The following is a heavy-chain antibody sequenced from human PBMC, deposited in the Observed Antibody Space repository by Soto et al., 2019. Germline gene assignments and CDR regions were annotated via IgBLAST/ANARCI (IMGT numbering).Heavy chain of an antibody. CDR3: AKDKADSQH. D-gene: IGHD2-21*01. CDR2: ISGSGGST. CDR1: GLTFSSYA. Sequence: GGSLRLSCAVSGLTFSSYAMILVRQAPGKGLEWVSAISGSGGSTYYADSVKGRFTISRDNSKNTLYLQMNSLRAEDTAVYYCAKDKADSQHWGQGTLVTVSS. V-gene: IGHV3-23*01. J-gene: IGHJ1*01.